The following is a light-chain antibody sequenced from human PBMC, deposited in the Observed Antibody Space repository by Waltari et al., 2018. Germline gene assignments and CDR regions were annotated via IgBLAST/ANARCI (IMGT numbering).Light chain of an antibody. V-gene: IGKV3-20*01. J-gene: IGKJ2*01. CDR3: QQYGSSPYT. CDR1: QSVTTSY. CDR2: GAS. Sequence: EIVLTQSPGTLSLSPGERATLSCRASQSVTTSYLAWFQQRPGQAPRLPIYGASNRATGIPDRFSGSGFGTDFTLTINRLEPEDSAVFYCQQYGSSPYTFGQGTKLEIK.